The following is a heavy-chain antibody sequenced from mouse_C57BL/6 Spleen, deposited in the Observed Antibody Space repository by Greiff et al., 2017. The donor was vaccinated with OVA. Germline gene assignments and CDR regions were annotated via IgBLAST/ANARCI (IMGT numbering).Heavy chain of an antibody. CDR1: GFTFSSYA. Sequence: EVHLVESGGGLVKPGGSLKLSCAASGFTFSSYAMSWVRQTPEKRLEWVATISDGGSYTYYPDNVKGRFTISRDNAKNNLYLQMSHLKSEDTAMYYCARDRYGSSLDYWGQGTTLTVSS. CDR2: ISDGGSYT. J-gene: IGHJ2*01. CDR3: ARDRYGSSLDY. V-gene: IGHV5-4*01. D-gene: IGHD1-1*01.